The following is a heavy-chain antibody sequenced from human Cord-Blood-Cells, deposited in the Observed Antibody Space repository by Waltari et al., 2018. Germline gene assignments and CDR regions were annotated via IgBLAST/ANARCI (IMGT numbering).Heavy chain of an antibody. D-gene: IGHD5-12*01. CDR3: AVVGTRIVATIRGVVDY. J-gene: IGHJ4*02. V-gene: IGHV1-69*01. CDR1: GGTFSSYA. Sequence: QVQLVQSGAEVKKPGSSVKVSCKASGGTFSSYAISWVRQAPGQGLEWVGGIIPIFGTANYAQKFQGRVTITADESTSTSYMELSSLRSEDTAVYYCAVVGTRIVATIRGVVDYWGQGTLVTVSS. CDR2: IIPIFGTA.